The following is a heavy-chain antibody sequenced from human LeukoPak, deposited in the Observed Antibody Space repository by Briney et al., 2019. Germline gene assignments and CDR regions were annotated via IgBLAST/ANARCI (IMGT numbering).Heavy chain of an antibody. CDR2: IIPIFGTA. D-gene: IGHD2-15*01. Sequence: SVKVSCKASGGTFSSYAISWVRQAPGQGLEWMGGIIPIFGTANYAQKFQGRVTITADESTSTAYMELSSLRSEDTAVYYCARDSYCSGGSCYSEDTFDIWGQGTTVTVSS. V-gene: IGHV1-69*13. CDR3: ARDSYCSGGSCYSEDTFDI. CDR1: GGTFSSYA. J-gene: IGHJ3*02.